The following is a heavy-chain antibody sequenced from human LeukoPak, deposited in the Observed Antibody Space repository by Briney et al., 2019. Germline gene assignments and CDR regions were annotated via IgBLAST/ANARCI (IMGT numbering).Heavy chain of an antibody. J-gene: IGHJ5*02. CDR1: GGTFSSYA. V-gene: IGHV1-46*01. D-gene: IGHD1-26*01. Sequence: ASVKVSCKASGGTFSSYAITWVRQAPGQGLEWMGFINPSGSSAAYAQKFQGRLTMTRDMFTSTDYLELTSLTSDDTAVYYCARDNSVGETAWWFDPWGQGTLVTVSS. CDR3: ARDNSVGETAWWFDP. CDR2: INPSGSSA.